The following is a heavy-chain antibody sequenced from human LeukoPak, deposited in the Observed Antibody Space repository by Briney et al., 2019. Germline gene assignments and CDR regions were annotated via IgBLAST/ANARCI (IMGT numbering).Heavy chain of an antibody. CDR1: GGSISSLY. J-gene: IGHJ4*02. CDR3: ARHRAYSSSSAFDY. V-gene: IGHV4-59*08. D-gene: IGHD6-6*01. Sequence: SETLSLTCSVSGGSISSLYWSWIRQPPGKGLEWIGYIYYTGSTNYNPSLKSRVTMFVDMSKNQFSLRLSSVTAADTAVYYCARHRAYSSSSAFDYWGQGTLVTVSS. CDR2: IYYTGST.